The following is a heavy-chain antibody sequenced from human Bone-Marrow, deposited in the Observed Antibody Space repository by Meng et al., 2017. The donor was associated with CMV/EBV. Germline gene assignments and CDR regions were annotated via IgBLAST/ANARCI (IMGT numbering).Heavy chain of an antibody. D-gene: IGHD3-3*01. CDR1: GGSVSSGSYY. CDR3: ARTRKEWLFINWFDP. Sequence: SETLSLTCTVSGGSVSSGSYYWSWIRQPPGKGLEWIGYIYYSGSTNYNPSLKSRVTISVDTSKNQFSLKLSSVTAADTAVYYCARTRKEWLFINWFDPWGQGNLVTVSS. J-gene: IGHJ5*02. V-gene: IGHV4-61*01. CDR2: IYYSGST.